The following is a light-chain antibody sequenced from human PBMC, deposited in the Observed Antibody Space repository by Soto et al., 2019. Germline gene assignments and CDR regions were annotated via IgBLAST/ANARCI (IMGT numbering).Light chain of an antibody. CDR2: DAS. CDR3: QQYGSSLYT. CDR1: QSVSSSY. J-gene: IGKJ2*01. Sequence: EIVLTQSPGTLSLSPGERATLSCRASQSVSSSYLAWYQQKPGQAPRLLIYDASSRATGIPDRFSGSGSGTDFTLTISRLEPEGCAVYYCQQYGSSLYTFGQGTKLEIK. V-gene: IGKV3-20*01.